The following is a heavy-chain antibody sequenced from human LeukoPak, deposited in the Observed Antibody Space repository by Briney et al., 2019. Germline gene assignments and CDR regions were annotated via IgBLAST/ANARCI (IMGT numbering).Heavy chain of an antibody. CDR2: TSASGGST. J-gene: IGHJ6*02. V-gene: IGHV3-23*01. CDR3: AKVIMVTSRSYYGMDV. D-gene: IGHD2-21*02. Sequence: GGSLRLSCAAPGFTFSNYAMTWVRQAPGKGLEWVSATSASGGSTSYADSVKGRFTISGDNSKNTIYLQMNSLRAEDTAVYYCAKVIMVTSRSYYGMDVWGQGTTVTVSS. CDR1: GFTFSNYA.